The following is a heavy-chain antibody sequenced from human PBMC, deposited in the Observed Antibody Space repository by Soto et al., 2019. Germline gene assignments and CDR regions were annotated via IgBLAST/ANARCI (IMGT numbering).Heavy chain of an antibody. J-gene: IGHJ4*02. D-gene: IGHD6-19*01. Sequence: ASVKVSCKASGYTFTSYGISWVRQAPGQGLEWMGWINPNSGDTNYTQKFQGWVTMTRDTSISTAYMELSRLRSDDTAVYYCATSRISIAVAGETEYYFDYWGQGTLVTVSS. CDR3: ATSRISIAVAGETEYYFDY. CDR1: GYTFTSYG. V-gene: IGHV1-2*04. CDR2: INPNSGDT.